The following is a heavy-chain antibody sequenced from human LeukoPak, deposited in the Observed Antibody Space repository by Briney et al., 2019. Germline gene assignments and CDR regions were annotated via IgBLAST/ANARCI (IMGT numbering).Heavy chain of an antibody. V-gene: IGHV1-18*01. Sequence: ASVKVSCKASGYTFTSYGISWVRQAPGQGLEWMGWISAYNGNTNYAQKLQGRVTMTTDTSTSTAYMELRSLRSDDTAVYYCARRDYYDSSGYSYYFDYWGQGTLVTVSS. D-gene: IGHD3-22*01. CDR2: ISAYNGNT. J-gene: IGHJ4*02. CDR1: GYTFTSYG. CDR3: ARRDYYDSSGYSYYFDY.